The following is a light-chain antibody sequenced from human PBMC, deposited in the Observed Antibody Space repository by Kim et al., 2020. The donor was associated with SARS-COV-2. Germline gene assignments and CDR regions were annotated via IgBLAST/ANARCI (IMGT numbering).Light chain of an antibody. CDR3: LQDYSYPWT. Sequence: ASVGGRVSISGRSSQDISNDLAWYQQKPGKAPKLLIYGASTLQTGVPSRFSGSRSGTDFTLTITSLQPEDFATYYCLQDYSYPWTFGQGTKVDIK. V-gene: IGKV1-6*01. CDR1: QDISND. J-gene: IGKJ1*01. CDR2: GAS.